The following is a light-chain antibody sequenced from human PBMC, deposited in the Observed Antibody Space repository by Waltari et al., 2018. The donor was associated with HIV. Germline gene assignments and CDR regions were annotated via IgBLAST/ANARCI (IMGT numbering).Light chain of an antibody. Sequence: QSALTQPPSASGSPGQSVNISCTGGDNDINAYNYVSWYQQHSDKPPKLIIFAVTKRPSGVPDRFSGSKSGNTASLFVSGLQPEDEATYFCSSFAGTNKLFGGGTKLTVL. V-gene: IGLV2-8*01. CDR1: DNDINAYNY. CDR2: AVT. CDR3: SSFAGTNKL. J-gene: IGLJ2*01.